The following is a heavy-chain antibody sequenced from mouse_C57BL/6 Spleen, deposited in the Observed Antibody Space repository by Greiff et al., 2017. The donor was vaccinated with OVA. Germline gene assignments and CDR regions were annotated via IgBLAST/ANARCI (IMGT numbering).Heavy chain of an antibody. V-gene: IGHV1-80*01. CDR1: GYAFSSYW. Sequence: VHLVESGAELVKPGASVKISCKASGYAFSSYWMNWVKQRHGKGLEWIGQIYPGDGDTNYNGKFKGKATLTADKSSSTAYMQLSSLTSEDSAVYFCASFAPPYFDYWGQGTTLTVSS. J-gene: IGHJ2*01. CDR3: ASFAPPYFDY. CDR2: IYPGDGDT.